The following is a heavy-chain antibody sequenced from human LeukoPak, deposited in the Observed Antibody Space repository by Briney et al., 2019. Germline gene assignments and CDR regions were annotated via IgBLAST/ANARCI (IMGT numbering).Heavy chain of an antibody. CDR1: GYTFTSYY. Sequence: ASVKVSCKSSGYTFTSYYMYWVRQAPGQGLEWMGIINPSGGSTSYAQKFQGRVTMTRDTSTSTVYMELSSLRSEDTAVYYCARHPGKVTNDWYFDLWGRGTLVTVSS. V-gene: IGHV1-46*01. CDR3: ARHPGKVTNDWYFDL. J-gene: IGHJ2*01. D-gene: IGHD4-23*01. CDR2: INPSGGST.